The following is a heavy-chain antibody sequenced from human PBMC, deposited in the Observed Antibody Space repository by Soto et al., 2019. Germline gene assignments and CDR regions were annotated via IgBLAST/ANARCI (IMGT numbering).Heavy chain of an antibody. J-gene: IGHJ4*02. V-gene: IGHV3-23*01. CDR3: AREGNSHDFVVGSFDY. CDR2: IRGSGGSA. Sequence: EVQLLESGGGLIQPGGSLRLSCAASGFTFSNYAMSWVRQAPGKGLEWVSAIRGSGGSAYYADSVKGRFTISRDNSKNTLYLQMNSLGAEDTAVYYGAREGNSHDFVVGSFDYWGQGTLVTVSS. CDR1: GFTFSNYA. D-gene: IGHD3-16*01.